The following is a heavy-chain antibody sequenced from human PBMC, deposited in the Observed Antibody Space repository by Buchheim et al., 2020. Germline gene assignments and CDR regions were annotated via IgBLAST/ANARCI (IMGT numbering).Heavy chain of an antibody. D-gene: IGHD6-13*01. J-gene: IGHJ4*02. CDR2: ISYNGRNR. CDR1: RFTFSSYG. V-gene: IGHV3-30*03. Sequence: QVHLVESGGGVVQPGRSLRLSCAASRFTFSSYGMHWVRQAPGKGLEWVAVISYNGRNRYYADSVKGRFTISRDNSKNTLYLQMNSLRTEDTAVYYCAHPSAWVGYSSSPGIDYFDFWGQGTL. CDR3: AHPSAWVGYSSSPGIDYFDF.